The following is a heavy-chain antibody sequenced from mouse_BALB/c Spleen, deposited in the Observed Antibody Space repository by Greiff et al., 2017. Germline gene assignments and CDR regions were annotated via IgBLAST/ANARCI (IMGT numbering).Heavy chain of an antibody. CDR1: GFTFSSYY. J-gene: IGHJ2*01. Sequence: EVHLVESGGGLVKLGGSLKLSCAASGFTFSSYYMSWVRQTPEKRLELVAAINSNGGSTYYPDTVKGRFTISRDNAKNTLYLQMSSLKSEDTALYYCAREEGEPNQEGYYFDYWGQGTTLTVSS. D-gene: IGHD4-1*01. CDR2: INSNGGST. CDR3: AREEGEPNQEGYYFDY. V-gene: IGHV5-6-2*01.